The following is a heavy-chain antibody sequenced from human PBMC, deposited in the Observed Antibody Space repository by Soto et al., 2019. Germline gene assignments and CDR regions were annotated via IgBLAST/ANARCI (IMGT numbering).Heavy chain of an antibody. CDR1: GFTFSDYY. Sequence: GGSLRLSCAASGFTFSDYYMSWIRQAPGKGLEWVSYISSSGSTIYYADSVKGRFTISRDNAKNSLYLQMNSLRAEDTAVYYCARYCSSTSCYVASWGAFDIWGQGTMVTVSS. CDR3: ARYCSSTSCYVASWGAFDI. J-gene: IGHJ3*02. V-gene: IGHV3-11*01. CDR2: ISSSGSTI. D-gene: IGHD2-2*01.